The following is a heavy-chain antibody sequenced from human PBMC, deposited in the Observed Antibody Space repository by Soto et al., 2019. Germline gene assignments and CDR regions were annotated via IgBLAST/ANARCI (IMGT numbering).Heavy chain of an antibody. CDR1: GYTFTGYY. CDR3: AREGSLGWFDP. J-gene: IGHJ5*02. Sequence: QVQLVQSGAEVKKPGASVKVSCKASGYTFTGYYMHWVRQAPGQGLEWMGWINPNSGGINYAQKFQGRVTMTRDTSISTAYMELSRLRSDDTAVYYCAREGSLGWFDPWGQGTLVTVSS. CDR2: INPNSGGI. V-gene: IGHV1-2*02. D-gene: IGHD1-26*01.